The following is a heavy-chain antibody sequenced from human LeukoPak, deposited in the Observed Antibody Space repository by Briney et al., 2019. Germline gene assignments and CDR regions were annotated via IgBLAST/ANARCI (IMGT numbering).Heavy chain of an antibody. CDR3: AAWDFVVVPATLYYYYGMDV. Sequence: ASVKVSCKASGYTFTSYAMNWVRQAPGQGLEWMGWINTNTGNPTYAQGFTGRFVFSLDTSVSTAYLQISSLKAEDTAVYYCAAWDFVVVPATLYYYYGMDVWGQGTTVTVSS. V-gene: IGHV7-4-1*02. J-gene: IGHJ6*02. CDR2: INTNTGNP. CDR1: GYTFTSYA. D-gene: IGHD2-2*01.